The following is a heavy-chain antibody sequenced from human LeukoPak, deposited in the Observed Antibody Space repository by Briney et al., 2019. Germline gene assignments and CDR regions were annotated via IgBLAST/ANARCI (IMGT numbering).Heavy chain of an antibody. CDR1: GGSISSSSYY. CDR2: IYTSGST. V-gene: IGHV4-61*02. J-gene: IGHJ6*03. CDR3: ARDYGSPKYYYYMDV. D-gene: IGHD4-17*01. Sequence: PSETLSLTCTVSGGSISSSSYYWSWIRQPAGKGLEWIGRIYTSGSTNYNPSLKSRVTISVDTSKNQFSLKLSSVTAADTAVYYCARDYGSPKYYYYMDVWGKGTTVTVSS.